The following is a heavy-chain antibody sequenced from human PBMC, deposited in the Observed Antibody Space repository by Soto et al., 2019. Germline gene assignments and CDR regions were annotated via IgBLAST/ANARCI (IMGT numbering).Heavy chain of an antibody. J-gene: IGHJ4*02. V-gene: IGHV4-4*02. Sequence: QVQLQESGPGLVKPSGTLSLTCTVSGGSMTSSNWWNWVRQSPGKGLEWIGAAHHSGRTNYNPSRXGXAXIXXDKAKNHFSLKLSSVTAADTAVYYCARSEATGLDYWGQGTLVTVSS. CDR1: GGSMTSSNW. CDR3: ARSEATGLDY. D-gene: IGHD1-26*01. CDR2: AHHSGRT.